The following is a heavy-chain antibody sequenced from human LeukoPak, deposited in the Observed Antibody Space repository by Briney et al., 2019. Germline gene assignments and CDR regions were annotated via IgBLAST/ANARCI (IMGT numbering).Heavy chain of an antibody. D-gene: IGHD3-10*01. CDR1: GFTFDGYA. V-gene: IGHV3-43*02. CDR3: AKAYHTQAGDAIDY. Sequence: PGGSLRLSCAASGFTFDGYAMHWVRQAPGKGLEWVSLISGDGGSTYYADSVKGRFTISRDNSKNSLYLQMNSLRTEDTALYYCAKAYHTQAGDAIDYWGQGTLVTVSS. J-gene: IGHJ4*02. CDR2: ISGDGGST.